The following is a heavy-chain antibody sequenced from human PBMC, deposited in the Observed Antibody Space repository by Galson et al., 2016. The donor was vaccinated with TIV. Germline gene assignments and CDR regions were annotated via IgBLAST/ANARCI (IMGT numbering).Heavy chain of an antibody. Sequence: SVKASCKASGGTFYNYAFTWVRQDPGQGLEWMGGIVPLLGSTNYAQRLQGRVTLTADESTSTVYMELTSLRSDDTAVYYCARDRNSAMDTYYYYYGMDVWGQGTTVTVSS. CDR1: GGTFYNYA. CDR2: IVPLLGST. D-gene: IGHD5-18*01. V-gene: IGHV1-69*13. J-gene: IGHJ6*02. CDR3: ARDRNSAMDTYYYYYGMDV.